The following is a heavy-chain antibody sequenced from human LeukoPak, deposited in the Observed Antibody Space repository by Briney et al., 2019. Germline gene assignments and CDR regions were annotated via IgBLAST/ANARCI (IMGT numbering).Heavy chain of an antibody. J-gene: IGHJ6*03. V-gene: IGHV4-4*07. CDR3: ARGKLGYYYYHMDA. D-gene: IGHD3-3*02. CDR2: IYTSGST. Sequence: MASETLSLTCTVSGYSISSGYYWSWIRQPAGKGLEWIGRIYTSGSTNYNPSLKSRVTMSVDTSKNQFSLKLSSVTAADTAVYYCARGKLGYYYYHMDAWGKGTTVTVSS. CDR1: GYSISSGYY.